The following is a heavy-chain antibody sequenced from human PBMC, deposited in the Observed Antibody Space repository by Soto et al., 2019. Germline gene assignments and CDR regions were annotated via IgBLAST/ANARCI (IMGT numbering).Heavy chain of an antibody. CDR1: GGSFSGHS. D-gene: IGHD3-22*01. V-gene: IGHV4-34*01. CDR2: INHSGRV. J-gene: IGHJ5*01. CDR3: SSRAYDTNGYYRFDP. Sequence: SETLSLTCAVYGGSFSGHSWSWIRQSPGKGLEWIGDINHSGRVNYSPSLKSRVTISLDTSKNQFSLTLSAVTAADTAMYYCSSRAYDTNGYYRFDPWGQGTLVTVSS.